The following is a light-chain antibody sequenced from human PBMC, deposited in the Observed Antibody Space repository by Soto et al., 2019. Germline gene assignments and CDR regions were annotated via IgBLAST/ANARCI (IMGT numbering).Light chain of an antibody. CDR1: QSVGSSY. J-gene: IGKJ1*01. Sequence: DIELTQSPGTLSFSPGERAILSCRAGQSVGSSYLAWYQQKRGQAPRLLIYGASSRATGIPDSFSGSGSVTDCTLSISRLEPEDFGVYYCQQLGSSPPTFGQGTNGQIQ. CDR2: GAS. CDR3: QQLGSSPPT. V-gene: IGKV3-20*01.